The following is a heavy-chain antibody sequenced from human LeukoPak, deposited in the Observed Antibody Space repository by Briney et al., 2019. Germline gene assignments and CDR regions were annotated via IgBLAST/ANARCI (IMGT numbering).Heavy chain of an antibody. J-gene: IGHJ4*02. V-gene: IGHV4-4*07. CDR3: ARYPSDGSGTYYFDY. Sequence: SETLSLTCTVSGGSISSYYWSWIRQPAGKGLEWIGRIYTSGSTNYNPSLKSRVTMSVDTPKNQFSLKLSSVTAADTAMYYCARYPSDGSGTYYFDYWGQGTLVTVSS. CDR1: GGSISSYY. CDR2: IYTSGST. D-gene: IGHD3-10*01.